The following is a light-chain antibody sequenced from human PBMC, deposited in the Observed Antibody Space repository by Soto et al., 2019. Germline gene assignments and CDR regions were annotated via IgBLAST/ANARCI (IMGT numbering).Light chain of an antibody. Sequence: DIQMTQSPSTLSGSVGYRVTITCRASQTISSWLAWYKQKXGKAPKXXSYKASTLKSGVPSRFRGSGSGTEFTLTISSLKPDDFETYYCQHYNSYSEAFGQGTKVDIK. CDR2: KAS. J-gene: IGKJ1*01. CDR3: QHYNSYSEA. V-gene: IGKV1-5*03. CDR1: QTISSW.